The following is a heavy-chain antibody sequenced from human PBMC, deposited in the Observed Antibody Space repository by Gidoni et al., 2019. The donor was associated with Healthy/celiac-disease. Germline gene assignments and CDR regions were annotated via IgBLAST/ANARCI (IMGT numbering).Heavy chain of an antibody. CDR2: ISWNSGSI. D-gene: IGHD1-26*01. Sequence: EVQLVESGGGLVQPGRSLRLSCAASGFTFDDYAMHWVRQAPGKGLEWVSGISWNSGSIGYADSVKGRFTISRDNAKNSLYLQMNSLRAEDTALYYCAKDMGAEWGLLSFDYWGQGTLVTVSS. J-gene: IGHJ4*02. V-gene: IGHV3-9*01. CDR3: AKDMGAEWGLLSFDY. CDR1: GFTFDDYA.